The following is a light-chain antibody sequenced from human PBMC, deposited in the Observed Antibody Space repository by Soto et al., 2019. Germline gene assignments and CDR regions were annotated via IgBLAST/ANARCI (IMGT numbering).Light chain of an antibody. V-gene: IGKV3-15*01. CDR2: GAS. CDR3: QQYHTWPVT. CDR1: QSVSSSY. Sequence: EIVLTQSPGTLSLSPGERATLSCRASQSVSSSYLAWYQQKPGQSPRLLISGASTGATGIPARFSGSGSGTEFTLTINSLQSEDFAVYYCQQYHTWPVTFGGGTKVDIK. J-gene: IGKJ4*01.